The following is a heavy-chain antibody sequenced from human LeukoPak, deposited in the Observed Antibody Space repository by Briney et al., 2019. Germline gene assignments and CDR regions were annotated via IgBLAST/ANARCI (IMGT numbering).Heavy chain of an antibody. CDR2: ISCSGSST. J-gene: IGHJ4*02. CDR1: GFSFSSYG. CDR3: AKELRSSGFFDY. Sequence: WGSLTLSCAASGFSFSSYGMSWFRQAPGKGLEWVSAISCSGSSTYYVASVNGRSTISRANTKNIFYLLSNVLRADDTAVYYCAKELRSSGFFDYWGQGTLVTVS. D-gene: IGHD3-22*01. V-gene: IGHV3-23*01.